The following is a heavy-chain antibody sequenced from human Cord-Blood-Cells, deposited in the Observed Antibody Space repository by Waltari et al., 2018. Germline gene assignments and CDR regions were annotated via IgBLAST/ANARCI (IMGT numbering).Heavy chain of an antibody. V-gene: IGHV4-38-2*02. Sequence: QVQLQGSGPGLVKPSETLSLTCTVSGYSISSGYYWGWIRQPPGKGLEWIGGIYHSGRTYYNPSLKSRVTIAVDTSKNQFSLKLSSVTAADTAVYYCARVGGSYYAFDIWGQGTMVTVSS. CDR1: GYSISSGYY. CDR3: ARVGGSYYAFDI. J-gene: IGHJ3*02. D-gene: IGHD1-26*01. CDR2: IYHSGRT.